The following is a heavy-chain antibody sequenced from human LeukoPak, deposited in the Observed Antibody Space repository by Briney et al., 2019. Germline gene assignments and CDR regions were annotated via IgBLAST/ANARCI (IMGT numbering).Heavy chain of an antibody. CDR3: ARGVVVVAGYYYYYMDV. J-gene: IGHJ6*03. V-gene: IGHV4-34*01. CDR1: GGSFSGYY. D-gene: IGHD2-15*01. Sequence: PSETLSLTCAVYGGSFSGYYWSWIRQPPGKGLEWIGEINHSGSTNYNPSLKSRVTISINTSKNQFSLKLSSVTAADTAVYYCARGVVVVAGYYYYYMDVWGKGTTVTVSS. CDR2: INHSGST.